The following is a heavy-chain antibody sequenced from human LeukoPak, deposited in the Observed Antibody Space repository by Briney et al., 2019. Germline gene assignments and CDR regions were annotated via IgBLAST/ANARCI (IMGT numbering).Heavy chain of an antibody. CDR3: ARHSRYGGPGWFDP. Sequence: SETLSLTCTVSGGSISSYYWSWIRQPAGKGLEWIGRISTSGSTNYNPSLNSRVTISVDTSKNQLSLRLSSVTAADTAVYYCARHSRYGGPGWFDPWGQGTLVTVSS. J-gene: IGHJ5*02. CDR2: ISTSGST. V-gene: IGHV4-4*07. CDR1: GGSISSYY. D-gene: IGHD1-26*01.